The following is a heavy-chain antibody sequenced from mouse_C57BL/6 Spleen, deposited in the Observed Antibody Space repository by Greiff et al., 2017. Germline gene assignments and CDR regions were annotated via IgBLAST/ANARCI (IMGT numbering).Heavy chain of an antibody. J-gene: IGHJ4*01. CDR1: GYPFTSYG. CDR2: IYPRSGNT. D-gene: IGHD5-2*01. Sequence: VQLQQSGAELARPGASVKLSCKASGYPFTSYGISWVKQRTGQGLEWIGEIYPRSGNTYYNEKFKGRATLTADKSSNTAYMELHSVTSEDSAIYFCARGMNKREVMDDWGQGTSVTVSS. V-gene: IGHV1-81*01. CDR3: ARGMNKREVMDD.